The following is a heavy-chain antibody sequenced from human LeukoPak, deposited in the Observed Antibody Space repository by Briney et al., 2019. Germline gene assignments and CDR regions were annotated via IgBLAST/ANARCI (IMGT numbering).Heavy chain of an antibody. J-gene: IGHJ6*02. CDR3: ARDRPGSNHYYYGLDV. CDR2: ISWNSGSI. D-gene: IGHD2-2*01. V-gene: IGHV3-9*01. CDR1: GFTFDDYA. Sequence: GRSLRLSCAASGFTFDDYAMHWVRQAPGKGLEWVSGISWNSGSIGYADSVKGRFTISRDNAKNSLYLQMNSLRDEDTAVYYCARDRPGSNHYYYGLDVWGQGTTVTVSS.